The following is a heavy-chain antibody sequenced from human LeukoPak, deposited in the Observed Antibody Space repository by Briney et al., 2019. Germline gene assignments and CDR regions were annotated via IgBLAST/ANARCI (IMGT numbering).Heavy chain of an antibody. CDR2: ITSTGST. CDR1: GGSISSGGYS. J-gene: IGHJ4*02. D-gene: IGHD3-22*01. Sequence: PSETLSLTCAVSGGSISSGGYSWSWIRQPPGKGLEWIGYITSTGSTYYNPSLKSRLSISLDTSKNQFSLRLSSVTAADTAVYYCARVTGYIVEDYFDYWGQGTLVTVSS. V-gene: IGHV4-30-4*07. CDR3: ARVTGYIVEDYFDY.